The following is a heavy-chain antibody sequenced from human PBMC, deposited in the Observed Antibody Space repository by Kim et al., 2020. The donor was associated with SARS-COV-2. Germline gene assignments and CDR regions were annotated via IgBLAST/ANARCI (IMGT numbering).Heavy chain of an antibody. J-gene: IGHJ5*02. D-gene: IGHD2-15*01. Sequence: VKGRFTISRDNAKNSLYLQMNSLRDEDTAVYYCAREHRRRILREENWFDPWGQGTLVTVSS. CDR3: AREHRRRILREENWFDP. V-gene: IGHV3-48*02.